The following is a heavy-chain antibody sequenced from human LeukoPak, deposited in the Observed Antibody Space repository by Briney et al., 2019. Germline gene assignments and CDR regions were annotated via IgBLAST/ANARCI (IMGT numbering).Heavy chain of an antibody. V-gene: IGHV3-30*02. D-gene: IGHD5-12*01. J-gene: IGHJ4*02. Sequence: GGSLRLSCAASGFIFSDYGMHWVRQAPGKGLEWVAFIRYDGSQKYYANSVKGRFTISRDDSRNTIYLQMNSLRVEDTAVYYCAKIGKLGYSGYDRYYFDYWGQGTLVTVSS. CDR2: IRYDGSQK. CDR3: AKIGKLGYSGYDRYYFDY. CDR1: GFIFSDYG.